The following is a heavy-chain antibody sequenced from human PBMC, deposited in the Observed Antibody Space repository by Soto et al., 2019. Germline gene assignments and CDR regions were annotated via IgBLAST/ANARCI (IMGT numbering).Heavy chain of an antibody. CDR2: ISGSGGST. J-gene: IGHJ4*02. V-gene: IGHV3-23*01. CDR3: AKEGGIVVVPAARVSYYFDY. D-gene: IGHD2-2*01. Sequence: EVQLLESGGGLVQPGGSLRLSCAASGFTFSSYAMSWVRQAPGKGLEWVSAISGSGGSTYYADSVKGRFTISRDNSKNTLYLQMNSLRAEDTAVYYCAKEGGIVVVPAARVSYYFDYWGQGTLVTVSS. CDR1: GFTFSSYA.